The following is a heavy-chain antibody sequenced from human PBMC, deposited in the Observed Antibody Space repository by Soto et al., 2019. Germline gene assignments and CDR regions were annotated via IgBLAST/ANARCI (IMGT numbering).Heavy chain of an antibody. Sequence: EVQLVESGGGLVQPGGSLRLSCAASGFTFSSYNMIWVRQAPGRGLEYISYVTITGSTIHYADSVKGRFTISRDNAKNSLYLQMNSLRDEDTAVYYCARVVDGISGADYWGHGTLVTVSS. V-gene: IGHV3-48*02. CDR2: VTITGSTI. CDR3: ARVVDGISGADY. D-gene: IGHD1-20*01. J-gene: IGHJ4*01. CDR1: GFTFSSYN.